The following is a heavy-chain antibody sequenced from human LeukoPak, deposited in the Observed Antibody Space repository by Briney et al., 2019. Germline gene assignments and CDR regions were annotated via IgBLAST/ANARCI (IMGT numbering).Heavy chain of an antibody. V-gene: IGHV4-38-2*01. Sequence: SETLSLTCAVSGYSISSGYYWGWIRQPPGKGLEWIGSIYHSGSTYYNPSLKSRVTISVDTSKNQFSLKLSSVTAADTAMYYCARYRAARLSRGYYYMDVWGKGITVTVSS. D-gene: IGHD3-10*01. J-gene: IGHJ6*03. CDR2: IYHSGST. CDR3: ARYRAARLSRGYYYMDV. CDR1: GYSISSGYY.